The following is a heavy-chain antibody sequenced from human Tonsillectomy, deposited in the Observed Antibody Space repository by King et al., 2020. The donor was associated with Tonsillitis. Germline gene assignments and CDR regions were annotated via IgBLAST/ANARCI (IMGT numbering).Heavy chain of an antibody. CDR1: GFTFSSYA. CDR2: ISYDGSNK. D-gene: IGHD4-17*01. J-gene: IGHJ4*02. V-gene: IGHV3-30*04. Sequence: QLVQSGGGVVQPGRSLRLSCAASGFTFSSYAMRWVRQAPGKGLEWVAVISYDGSNKYYADSVKGRFTISRDNSKNTLYLQMNSLRAEDTAVYYCARDLYGDLDYWGQGTLVTVSS. CDR3: ARDLYGDLDY.